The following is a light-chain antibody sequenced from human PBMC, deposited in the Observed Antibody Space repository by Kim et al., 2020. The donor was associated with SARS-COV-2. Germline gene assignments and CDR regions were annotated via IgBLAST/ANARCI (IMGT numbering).Light chain of an antibody. CDR3: QAWDSSTVV. CDR2: QDN. CDR1: KLGDKY. J-gene: IGLJ2*01. V-gene: IGLV3-1*01. Sequence: SYELTQPPSVSVSPGQTASITYSGDKLGDKYTCWYQQKPGQSPVLVIYQDNKRPSGIPERFSGSNSGNTATLTISGTQAMDEADYFCQAWDSSTVVFGGGTQLTVL.